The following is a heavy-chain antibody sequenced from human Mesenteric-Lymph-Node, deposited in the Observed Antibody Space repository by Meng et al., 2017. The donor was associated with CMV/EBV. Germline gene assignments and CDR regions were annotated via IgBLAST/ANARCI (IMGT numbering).Heavy chain of an antibody. CDR2: IYPGHTET. Sequence: SFTNSGFGWGCQMPGTGLELMGIIYPGHTETRCCPSFEGRVTISADKSIGTAYLQWSSLKASDTAIDYCARLVQDIVLLPDYGMDVWGQGTTVTVSS. J-gene: IGHJ6*02. V-gene: IGHV5-51*01. CDR1: SFTNSG. CDR3: ARLVQDIVLLPDYGMDV. D-gene: IGHD2-8*01.